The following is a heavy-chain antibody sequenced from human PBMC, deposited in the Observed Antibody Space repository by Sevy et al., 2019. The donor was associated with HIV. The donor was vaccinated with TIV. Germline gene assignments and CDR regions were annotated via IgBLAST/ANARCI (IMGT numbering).Heavy chain of an antibody. Sequence: CGSLRLSCAASGFTFSIYWMTWVRQAPGKGLEGVANIKQDGSEKYYVDSVKGRFTISRNNAKNSLYLQMNSLRADDTAVYYCVRDWGDDFDDRRASYYYFYGMDVWGQGTTVSVSS. CDR2: IKQDGSEK. CDR3: VRDWGDDFDDRRASYYYFYGMDV. CDR1: GFTFSIYW. V-gene: IGHV3-7*01. J-gene: IGHJ6*02. D-gene: IGHD4-17*01.